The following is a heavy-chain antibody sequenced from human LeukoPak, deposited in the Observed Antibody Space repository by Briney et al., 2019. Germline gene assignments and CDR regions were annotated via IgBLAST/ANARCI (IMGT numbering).Heavy chain of an antibody. CDR2: INHSGST. V-gene: IGHV4-34*01. CDR3: ASLHQVRGLTVFDY. CDR1: GGSFSDYF. Sequence: SETLSPTCAIYGGSFSDYFWSWIRQPPGEGLEWIGEINHSGSTSYNPSLKSRVTISVDTSKNQFSLKLSSVTAADTAVYYCASLHQVRGLTVFDYWGQATLVTVSS. J-gene: IGHJ4*02. D-gene: IGHD3-10*01.